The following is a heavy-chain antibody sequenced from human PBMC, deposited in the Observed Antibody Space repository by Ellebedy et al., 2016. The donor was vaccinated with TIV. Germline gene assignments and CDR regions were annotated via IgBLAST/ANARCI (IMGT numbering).Heavy chain of an antibody. J-gene: IGHJ2*01. CDR3: ARQGERCSSTSCYSDWYFDL. CDR1: RGTFSSYA. D-gene: IGHD2-2*01. Sequence: SVKVSXKASRGTFSSYAISWVRQAPGQGLEWMGGIIPIFGTANYAQKFQGRVTITADESTSTAYMELSSLRSEDTAVYYCARQGERCSSTSCYSDWYFDLWGRGTLVTVSS. V-gene: IGHV1-69*13. CDR2: IIPIFGTA.